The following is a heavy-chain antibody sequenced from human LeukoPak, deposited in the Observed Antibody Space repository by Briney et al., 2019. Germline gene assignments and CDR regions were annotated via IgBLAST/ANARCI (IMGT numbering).Heavy chain of an antibody. D-gene: IGHD2-8*01. CDR2: ISAYNGNT. Sequence: ASVKVSCKASGYTFTSCGISWVRQAPGQGLEWMGWISAYNGNTNYAQKLQGRVTMTTDTSTSTAYMELRSLRSDDTAVYYCARAGVYGGPYYYYYGMDVWGQGTTVTVSS. V-gene: IGHV1-18*01. CDR3: ARAGVYGGPYYYYYGMDV. J-gene: IGHJ6*02. CDR1: GYTFTSCG.